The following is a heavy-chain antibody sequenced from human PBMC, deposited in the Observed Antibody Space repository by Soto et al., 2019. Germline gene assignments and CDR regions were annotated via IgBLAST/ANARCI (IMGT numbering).Heavy chain of an antibody. CDR2: ISGSGGST. V-gene: IGHV3-23*01. D-gene: IGHD5-12*01. CDR3: AKLRDDSGYDRTIDY. CDR1: GFTFSSYA. J-gene: IGHJ4*02. Sequence: TGGSLRLSCAASGFTFSSYAMSWVRQAPGKGLEWVSAISGSGGSTYYADSVKGRFTISRDNSKNTLYLQMNSLRAEDTAVYYCAKLRDDSGYDRTIDYWGQGTLVTVSS.